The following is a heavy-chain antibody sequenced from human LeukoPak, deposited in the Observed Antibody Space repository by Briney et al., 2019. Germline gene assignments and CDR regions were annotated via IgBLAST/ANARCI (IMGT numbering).Heavy chain of an antibody. J-gene: IGHJ3*02. V-gene: IGHV3-23*01. CDR2: ISGSAVIT. CDR1: GLTFINFG. CDR3: AKSRLSGINDAFDI. Sequence: PGGSLRLSCAASGLTFINFGMTWVRQAPGKGLGWVSAISGSAVITFYADSVKGRFTISRDNSKSTLYLQMNSLRAEDTALYYCAKSRLSGINDAFDIWGQGTMVTVSS. D-gene: IGHD3-3*01.